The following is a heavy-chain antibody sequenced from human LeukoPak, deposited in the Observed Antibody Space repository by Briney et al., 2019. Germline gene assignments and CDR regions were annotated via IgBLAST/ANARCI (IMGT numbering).Heavy chain of an antibody. V-gene: IGHV5-51*01. D-gene: IGHD5-12*01. CDR2: IYPGDSDT. CDR3: ARRAGYSGYEIDY. Sequence: GESLQISCKGSGYSFTSYWIGWVRQMPGKGLGWMGIIYPGDSDTRYSPSFQGQVTISADKSISTAYLQWTSLKASDTAMYYCARRAGYSGYEIDYWGQGTLVTVSS. J-gene: IGHJ4*02. CDR1: GYSFTSYW.